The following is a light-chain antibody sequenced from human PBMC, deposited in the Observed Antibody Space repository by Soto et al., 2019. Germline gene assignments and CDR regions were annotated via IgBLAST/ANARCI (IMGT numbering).Light chain of an antibody. CDR1: QSISYY. CDR2: AAS. V-gene: IGKV1-39*01. Sequence: IQMTQSPSSLSASVGDRVTITCLASQSISYYLNWYQQKPGQAPKLLIYAASRLQSGVPSRFSGSRSGPDFTLTISSLQPEDFATYYCQQSYSSPPTFGQGTKVDIK. J-gene: IGKJ1*01. CDR3: QQSYSSPPT.